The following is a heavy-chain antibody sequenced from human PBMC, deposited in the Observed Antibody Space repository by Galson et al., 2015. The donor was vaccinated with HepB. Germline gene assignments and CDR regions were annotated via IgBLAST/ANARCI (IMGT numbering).Heavy chain of an antibody. D-gene: IGHD3-3*01. V-gene: IGHV3-73*01. CDR1: GFTFSGSA. J-gene: IGHJ6*03. Sequence: SLRLSCAASGFTFSGSAMHWVRQASGKGLEWVGRIRSKANSYATHYAASVKGRFTISRDDSKSTAYLQMDSLKAEDTAVYYCTTLITISGVADSYYYYYMDVWGKGTTVTVSS. CDR2: IRSKANSYAT. CDR3: TTLITISGVADSYYYYYMDV.